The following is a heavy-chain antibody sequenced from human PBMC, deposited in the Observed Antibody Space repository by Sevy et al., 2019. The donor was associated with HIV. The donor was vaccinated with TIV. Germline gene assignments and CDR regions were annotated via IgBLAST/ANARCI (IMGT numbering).Heavy chain of an antibody. CDR3: AKVGNYYILTGPHKGGFDY. CDR2: ISGSGGST. Sequence: GGSLRLSCAASGFTFSSYAMSWVRQAPGKGLEWVSAISGSGGSTYYADSVKGRFTISRDNSKNTLYLQMNSLRAEDMALCYWAKVGNYYILTGPHKGGFDYWGQGTLVTVSS. V-gene: IGHV3-23*01. CDR1: GFTFSSYA. J-gene: IGHJ4*02. D-gene: IGHD3-9*01.